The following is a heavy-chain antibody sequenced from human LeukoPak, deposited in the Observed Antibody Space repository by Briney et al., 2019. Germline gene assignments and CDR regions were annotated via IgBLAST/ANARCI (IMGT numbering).Heavy chain of an antibody. J-gene: IGHJ6*03. Sequence: PSETLSLTCAVYGGSFSGYYWSWIRQPPGKGLEWIGYIYYSGSTNYNPSLKSRVTISVDTSKNQFSLKLSSVTAADTAVYYCARDRSTGYTDVWGKGTTVTISS. V-gene: IGHV4-59*01. D-gene: IGHD2-2*01. CDR2: IYYSGST. CDR3: ARDRSTGYTDV. CDR1: GGSFSGYY.